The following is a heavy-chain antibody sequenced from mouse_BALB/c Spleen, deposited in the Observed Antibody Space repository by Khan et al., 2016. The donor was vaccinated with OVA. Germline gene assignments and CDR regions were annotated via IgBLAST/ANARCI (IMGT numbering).Heavy chain of an antibody. V-gene: IGHV9-2-1*01. J-gene: IGHJ1*01. CDR1: GYTFTDYS. D-gene: IGHD3-3*01. CDR3: AGRKHWYFDV. CDR2: INTETGEP. Sequence: QIQLVQSGPELKRPGETVKISCMASGYTFTDYSMHWVKQAPGKGLKWMGWINTETGEPTYADDFKGRFAFSLETSASTAYLQINNLKNEDTATXFCAGRKHWYFDVWGPGTTITVSS.